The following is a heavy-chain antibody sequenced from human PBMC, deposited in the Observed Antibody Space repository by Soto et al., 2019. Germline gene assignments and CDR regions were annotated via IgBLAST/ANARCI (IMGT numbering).Heavy chain of an antibody. CDR1: GYSVTRYW. CDR2: IYPGDSDT. V-gene: IGHV5-51*01. D-gene: IGHD3-22*01. Sequence: GESLKISCKGSGYSVTRYWIGWVRQMPGKGLEWMGIIYPGDSDTRYSPSFQGQVTISADKSISTAYLQWSSLKASDTAMYYCATLPYYYDSSGYYWGQGTLVTVSS. CDR3: ATLPYYYDSSGYY. J-gene: IGHJ4*02.